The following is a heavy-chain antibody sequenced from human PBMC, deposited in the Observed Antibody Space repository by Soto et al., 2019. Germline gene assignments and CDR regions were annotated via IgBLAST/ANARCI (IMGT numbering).Heavy chain of an antibody. V-gene: IGHV4-30-4*01. CDR3: ARGNGDFWSGYYYYGMDV. D-gene: IGHD3-3*01. J-gene: IGHJ6*02. Sequence: QVQLQESGPGLVKPSQTLSLTCTVSGGSISSDDYYWSWIRQPPGKGLEWIGYIYYSGSTYYNPSLKSRVTISVDTSKNQFSLKLSSVTAADTAVYYCARGNGDFWSGYYYYGMDVWGQGTTVTVSS. CDR2: IYYSGST. CDR1: GGSISSDDYY.